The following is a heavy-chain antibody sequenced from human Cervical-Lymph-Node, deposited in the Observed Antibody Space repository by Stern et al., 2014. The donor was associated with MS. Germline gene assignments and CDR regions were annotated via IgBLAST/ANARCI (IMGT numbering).Heavy chain of an antibody. Sequence: EVQLVESGPEVRKPGESLKISCKASGYTFTTFWIGWVRQVPGKGLEGGGIIYPGDSDTRYRPSFQGQVTISADNSISTAFLQWRRLKASDTAIYYCARRDVLTGFDVFDIWGRGTLVTVSS. CDR1: GYTFTTFW. CDR2: IYPGDSDT. V-gene: IGHV5-51*03. J-gene: IGHJ3*02. D-gene: IGHD3-9*01. CDR3: ARRDVLTGFDVFDI.